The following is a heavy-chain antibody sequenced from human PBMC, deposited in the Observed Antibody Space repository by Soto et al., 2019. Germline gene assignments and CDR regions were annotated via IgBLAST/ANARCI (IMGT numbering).Heavy chain of an antibody. J-gene: IGHJ2*01. CDR2: ISGSGIST. CDR1: GFTFRSYA. V-gene: IGHV3-23*01. CDR3: AKEPVGPDWYFDL. Sequence: GVSLRLSCAASGFTFRSYAMSWVRQAPGKGLEWVSGISGSGISTHYADSVKGRFTVSRDNSKNTLYLQMNSLRAEDTAVYNCAKEPVGPDWYFDLWGRGTLVTVSS.